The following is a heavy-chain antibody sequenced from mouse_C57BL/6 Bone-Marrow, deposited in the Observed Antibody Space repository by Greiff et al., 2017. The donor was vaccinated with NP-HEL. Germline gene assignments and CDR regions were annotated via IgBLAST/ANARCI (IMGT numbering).Heavy chain of an antibody. Sequence: DVQLQESGPGLVKPSQSLSLTCSVTGYSITSGYYWNWIRQFPGNKLEWMGYISYDGSNNYNPSLKNRISITRDTSKNQFFLKLNSVTTEDTATYYCAPIYDGYYVYFDVWGTGTTVTVSS. J-gene: IGHJ1*03. CDR3: APIYDGYYVYFDV. D-gene: IGHD2-3*01. CDR2: ISYDGSN. V-gene: IGHV3-6*01. CDR1: GYSITSGYY.